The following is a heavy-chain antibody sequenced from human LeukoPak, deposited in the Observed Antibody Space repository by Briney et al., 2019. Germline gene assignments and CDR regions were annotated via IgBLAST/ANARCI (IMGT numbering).Heavy chain of an antibody. Sequence: ASVKVSCKAPGYTFTSNGISWVRQAPGQGLEWMGWISTNNGDTKYGKKFQGRVIMTTDTSTSTTYMEVRSLRSDDTAVYYCARDDDYNPLVHWGQGTLVTVSS. CDR3: ARDDDYNPLVH. CDR1: GYTFTSNG. CDR2: ISTNNGDT. D-gene: IGHD4/OR15-4a*01. J-gene: IGHJ4*02. V-gene: IGHV1-18*01.